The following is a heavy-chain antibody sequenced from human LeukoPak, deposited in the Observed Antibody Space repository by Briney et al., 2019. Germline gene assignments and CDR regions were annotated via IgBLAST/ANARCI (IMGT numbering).Heavy chain of an antibody. Sequence: SETLSLTCTVSGGSISSYYWSWIRQPPGKGLEWIGEINHSGSTNYNPSLKSRVTISVDTSKNQFSLKLSSVTAADTAVYYCARVRLDSSGYYYYSFFDYWGQGTLVTVSS. CDR3: ARVRLDSSGYYYYSFFDY. D-gene: IGHD3-22*01. J-gene: IGHJ4*02. V-gene: IGHV4-34*01. CDR1: GGSISSYY. CDR2: INHSGST.